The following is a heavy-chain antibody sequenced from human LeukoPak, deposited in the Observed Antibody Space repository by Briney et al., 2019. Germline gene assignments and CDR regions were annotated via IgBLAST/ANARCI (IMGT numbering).Heavy chain of an antibody. CDR3: GRGLPDPPDLDY. J-gene: IGHJ4*02. D-gene: IGHD1-14*01. CDR1: GGSFSDYY. CDR2: ISSSGSTI. Sequence: LSLTCAVFGGSFSDYYWSWIRQPPGKGLEWVSYISSSGSTIYYADSVKGRFTISRDNAKNSLYLQMNSLRAEDTAVYYCGRGLPDPPDLDYWGQGTLVTVSS. V-gene: IGHV3-11*04.